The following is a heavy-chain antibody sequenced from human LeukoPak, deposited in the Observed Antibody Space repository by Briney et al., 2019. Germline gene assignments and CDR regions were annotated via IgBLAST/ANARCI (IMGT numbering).Heavy chain of an antibody. Sequence: PGGSLRLSCAASGFTFSSHGMHWVRQAPGKGLEWVAVISYDGSNKYYADSVKGRFTISRDNSKNTLYLQMNSLRAEDTAVYYCAKDWGGYDYGWFDPWGQGTLVTVSS. CDR1: GFTFSSHG. V-gene: IGHV3-30*18. CDR3: AKDWGGYDYGWFDP. J-gene: IGHJ5*02. D-gene: IGHD5-12*01. CDR2: ISYDGSNK.